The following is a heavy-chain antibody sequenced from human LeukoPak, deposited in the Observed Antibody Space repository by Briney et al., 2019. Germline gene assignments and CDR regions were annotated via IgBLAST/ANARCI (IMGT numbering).Heavy chain of an antibody. V-gene: IGHV3-7*01. J-gene: IGHJ3*01. CDR2: IKQDGSQK. CDR1: KFIINDYW. Sequence: HPGGSLRLSCIASKFIINDYWMNWVRQAPGKGLEWVANIKQDGSQKYYVDSVKGRFTISRDNAKNSVYLQMNSLRAEDTVVYYCARGFDGANAFDLWGQGTLVTVPS. CDR3: ARGFDGANAFDL.